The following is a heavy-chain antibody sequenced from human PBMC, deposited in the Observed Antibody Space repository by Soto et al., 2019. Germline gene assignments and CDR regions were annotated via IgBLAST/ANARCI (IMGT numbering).Heavy chain of an antibody. Sequence: QVQLQESGPGLVKPSGTLSLTCAVSGGSISSSNWWSWVRQPPGKGLEWIGEIYHSGSTNYNPSLKSRVTISVDKSKSQFSLKLSSVTAADTAVYYCARHCISTSCYYYYGMDVWGQGTTVTVSS. J-gene: IGHJ6*02. V-gene: IGHV4-4*02. D-gene: IGHD2-2*01. CDR2: IYHSGST. CDR1: GGSISSSNW. CDR3: ARHCISTSCYYYYGMDV.